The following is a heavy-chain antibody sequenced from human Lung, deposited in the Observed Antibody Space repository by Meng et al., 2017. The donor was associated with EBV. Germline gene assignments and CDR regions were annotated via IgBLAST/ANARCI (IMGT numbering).Heavy chain of an antibody. V-gene: IGHV3-74*01. CDR3: AKDCFGARDY. CDR2: INEDGTIV. Sequence: AQVKESGGRLVQPGGSLRLSCVGSGISASWVHLVCQVPGKGLVWVSRINEDGTIVNYADSVKGRFTIFRDNAKNTVSLQMSSLRVEDTALYYCAKDCFGARDYWGQGTLVTVSS. D-gene: IGHD1-26*01. J-gene: IGHJ4*02. CDR1: GISASW.